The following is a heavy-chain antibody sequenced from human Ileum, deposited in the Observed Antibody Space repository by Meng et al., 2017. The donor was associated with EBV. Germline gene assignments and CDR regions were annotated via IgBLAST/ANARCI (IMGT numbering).Heavy chain of an antibody. J-gene: IGHJ2*01. D-gene: IGHD6-13*01. CDR2: FVNYVDT. CDR1: GYTFGSYG. V-gene: IGHV1-18*01. Sequence: QVHLLQSGPEVKKPGASVRVSCKASGYTFGSYGICWVRQAPGQGLEWMGWFVNYVDTYPAPKFQGRVTMTTDTTTSTAYMELRSLTSDDTAVYYCARYVPNGSFWYFDFWGRGTLVTVSS. CDR3: ARYVPNGSFWYFDF.